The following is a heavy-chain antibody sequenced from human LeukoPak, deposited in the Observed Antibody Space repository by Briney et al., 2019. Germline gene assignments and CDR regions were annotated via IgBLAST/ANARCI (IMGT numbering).Heavy chain of an antibody. CDR2: IYYSGST. Sequence: SETLSLTCTVSGASISSYYWSWIRQPPGKGLEWIGYIYYSGSTNYNPSLKSRVTISVDTSKNQFSLKLSSVTAADTAVYYCARQRRNRSSWYYFDYWGLGTLVIVSS. D-gene: IGHD6-13*01. CDR1: GASISSYY. J-gene: IGHJ4*02. V-gene: IGHV4-59*08. CDR3: ARQRRNRSSWYYFDY.